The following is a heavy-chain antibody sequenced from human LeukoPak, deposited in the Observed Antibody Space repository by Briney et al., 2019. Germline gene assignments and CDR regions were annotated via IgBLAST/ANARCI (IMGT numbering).Heavy chain of an antibody. D-gene: IGHD2-21*01. CDR2: INHSGST. J-gene: IGHJ3*02. CDR1: GGSFSGYY. CDR3: ARGCGLSTRKYAFDI. Sequence: SETLSLTCAVYGGSFSGYYWSWIRQPPGKGLEWIGEINHSGSTNYNPSLKSRVTISVDTSKNQFSLKLSSVTAADTAVYYCARGCGLSTRKYAFDIWGQGTMVTVSS. V-gene: IGHV4-34*01.